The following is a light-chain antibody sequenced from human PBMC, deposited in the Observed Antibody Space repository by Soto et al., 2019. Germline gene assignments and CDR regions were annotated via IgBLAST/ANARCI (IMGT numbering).Light chain of an antibody. CDR3: QQYGSFPWT. J-gene: IGKJ1*01. Sequence: EVVLTQSPGTLSLSPGERATLSCRASQSVTSSYLALYQQKPGQAPRLLINGASSRATGIPDRFSGSGSVTDFTLTISRLEPEDFAVYYCQQYGSFPWTFGQGTKVAFK. V-gene: IGKV3-20*01. CDR1: QSVTSSY. CDR2: GAS.